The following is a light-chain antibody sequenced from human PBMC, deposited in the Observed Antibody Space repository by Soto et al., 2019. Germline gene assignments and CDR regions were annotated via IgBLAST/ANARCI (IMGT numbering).Light chain of an antibody. V-gene: IGKV3-20*01. J-gene: IGKJ1*01. CDR2: GAS. Sequence: EIVLTQSPGTLSLSQGERATLSCRASQSVSSSHLAWYQQKPGQAPRLLIYGASTRATGIPDRFSGSGSGTDFTLTISRLEPEDFAVYYCQQYGTSPTWTFGQGTKVDI. CDR3: QQYGTSPTWT. CDR1: QSVSSSH.